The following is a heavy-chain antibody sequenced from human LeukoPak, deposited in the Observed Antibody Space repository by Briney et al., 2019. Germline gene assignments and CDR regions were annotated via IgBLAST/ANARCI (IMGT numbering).Heavy chain of an antibody. J-gene: IGHJ4*02. D-gene: IGHD3-10*01. CDR1: GYTFTSYY. Sequence: ASVKVSCKAFGYTFTSYYMHWVRQAPGQGLEWMGIINPSGGSTSYAQKFQGRVTMTRDTSTSTVYMELSSLRSEDTAVYYCARDTYYYGSGSYPGYWGQGTLVTVSS. V-gene: IGHV1-46*01. CDR2: INPSGGST. CDR3: ARDTYYYGSGSYPGY.